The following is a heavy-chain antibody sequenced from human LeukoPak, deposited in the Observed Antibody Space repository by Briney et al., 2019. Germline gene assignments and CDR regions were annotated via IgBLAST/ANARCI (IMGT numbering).Heavy chain of an antibody. V-gene: IGHV3-23*01. D-gene: IGHD1-14*01. CDR1: GLTFSSYA. CDR3: ARGGHDFNPFYR. Sequence: GGSLRLSCAPSGLTFSSYAMSWVRQAAGKGLEWVSAISGSGGSTSYADSVKGRFTISRDNSKNTLFLQLHSLRAEDSAVYYCARGGHDFNPFYRWGQGTLVTVSA. CDR2: ISGSGGST. J-gene: IGHJ4*02.